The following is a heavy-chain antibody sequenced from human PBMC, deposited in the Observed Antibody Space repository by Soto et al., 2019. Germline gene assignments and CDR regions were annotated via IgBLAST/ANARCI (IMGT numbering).Heavy chain of an antibody. V-gene: IGHV1-18*04. CDR3: ARDLRFTMLVVVTQPGD. CDR2: ISAYNGNT. Sequence: DSLQVSCKASGYTFTSYGISWVRQAPGQGLEWMGWISAYNGNTNYAQKLQGRVTMTTDTSTSTAYMELRSLRSDDTAVYYCARDLRFTMLVVVTQPGDWGQGTLVIVAS. J-gene: IGHJ4*02. D-gene: IGHD3-22*01. CDR1: GYTFTSYG.